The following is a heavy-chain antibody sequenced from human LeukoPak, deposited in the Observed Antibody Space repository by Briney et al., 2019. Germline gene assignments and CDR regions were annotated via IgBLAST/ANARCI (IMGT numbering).Heavy chain of an antibody. J-gene: IGHJ4*02. CDR2: IASDGSST. Sequence: GGSLRLSCAASGFTFSSSWMHWVRQAPGKGLVWVSRIASDGSSTTYADSVKGRFSISRDNAKNTLYLQMNSLRVEDTAVYYCARGRPHGNDYWGQGTLVTVSS. V-gene: IGHV3-74*01. CDR1: GFTFSSSW. D-gene: IGHD4-23*01. CDR3: ARGRPHGNDY.